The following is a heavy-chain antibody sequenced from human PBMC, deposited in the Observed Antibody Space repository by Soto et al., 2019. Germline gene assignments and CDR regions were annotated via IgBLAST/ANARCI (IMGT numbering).Heavy chain of an antibody. J-gene: IGHJ5*02. CDR1: GFTFSNYG. D-gene: IGHD3-10*02. V-gene: IGHV3-7*01. CDR3: EGCDVRSPVDA. CDR2: IDQYGGEQ. Sequence: GGSLRLSCAASGFTFSNYGICWVRQAPWKGLEWVANIDQYGGEQYYVDSVKGRFTISRDNAKNSLYLQMNSLRAEDTAVYYCEGCDVRSPVDAWRQGTLASGS.